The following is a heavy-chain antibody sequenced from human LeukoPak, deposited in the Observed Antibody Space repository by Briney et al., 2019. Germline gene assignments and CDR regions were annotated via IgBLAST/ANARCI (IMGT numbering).Heavy chain of an antibody. CDR1: GFTFSSYG. CDR2: ISYDGSNK. V-gene: IGHV3-30*18. CDR3: AKVLDTEFDF. D-gene: IGHD5-18*01. Sequence: GRSLRLSCAASGFTFSSYGMHWVRQAPGKGLEWVAVISYDGSNKYYADSVKGRFTISRDNSKNTLYLQMNSLRAEDTAVYYCAKVLDTEFDFWGQGTLVTVSS. J-gene: IGHJ4*02.